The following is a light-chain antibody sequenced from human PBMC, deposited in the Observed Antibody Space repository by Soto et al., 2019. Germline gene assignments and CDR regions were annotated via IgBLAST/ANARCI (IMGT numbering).Light chain of an antibody. CDR3: QQSYFIPWT. V-gene: IGKV1-39*01. J-gene: IGKJ1*01. CDR2: GSY. CDR1: QSIKTY. Sequence: DVQMTQSPSSLSASVGDRVSITCRASQSIKTYLNWYQQKPGKDPKLLIFGSYNLQSGVPPRFSGTGSGTDFTLITSSLQPEDFATYFCQQSYFIPWTFGQGTKVDLK.